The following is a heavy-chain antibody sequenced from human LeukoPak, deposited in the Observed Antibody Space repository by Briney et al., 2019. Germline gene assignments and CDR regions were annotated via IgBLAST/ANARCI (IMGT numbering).Heavy chain of an antibody. Sequence: SETLSLTCTVSGGSISSYYWSWVREPPGKGREWIGYIYYSGSTKYNPSLKSPVSISVDTSKNQFSLKLSSVTAADTAVYYCTSLSTTMIVANWGQGTLVTVSS. J-gene: IGHJ4*02. CDR1: GGSISSYY. D-gene: IGHD3-22*01. CDR2: IYYSGST. V-gene: IGHV4-59*01. CDR3: TSLSTTMIVAN.